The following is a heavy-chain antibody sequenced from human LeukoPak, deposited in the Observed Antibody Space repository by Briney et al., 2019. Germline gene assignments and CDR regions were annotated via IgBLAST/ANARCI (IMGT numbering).Heavy chain of an antibody. CDR1: GFSFSTYW. J-gene: IGHJ3*02. V-gene: IGHV3-74*01. CDR2: INGYGSST. D-gene: IGHD1-26*01. Sequence: SGGSLRLSCVASGFSFSTYWMHLVRQAPGKGLELVSRINGYGSSTSYADSLKGRFTISRDNAKNTVYLQMNSLRVEDTAVYYCIRDFGSVGATNAFDIWGQGTMVTVSS. CDR3: IRDFGSVGATNAFDI.